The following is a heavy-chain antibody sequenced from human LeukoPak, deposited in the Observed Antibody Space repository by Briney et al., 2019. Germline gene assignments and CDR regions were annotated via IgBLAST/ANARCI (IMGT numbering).Heavy chain of an antibody. Sequence: ASVKVSCKASGYTFSGYYMHWVRQAPGQGLEWMGWIDPNSGGTNYAQKFQDRVTMTRDTSISTAYMELSRLRSDDTAVYYCARARAGTNDYWGQGTLVTVSS. CDR1: GYTFSGYY. CDR3: ARARAGTNDY. V-gene: IGHV1-2*02. D-gene: IGHD1-1*01. J-gene: IGHJ4*02. CDR2: IDPNSGGT.